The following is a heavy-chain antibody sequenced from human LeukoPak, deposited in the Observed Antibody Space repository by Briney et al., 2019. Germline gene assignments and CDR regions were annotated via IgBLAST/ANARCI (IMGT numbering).Heavy chain of an antibody. J-gene: IGHJ4*02. CDR3: ARNSPLRISRATPKRVYYFDY. D-gene: IGHD5-24*01. CDR1: GFTFSSYA. Sequence: PGGSLRLSCAASGFTFSSYAMSWVRQAPGKGLEWVSAISGNGRSTYYADSVKGRFTISRDNSKNTLYLQMNSLRAEDTAVYYCARNSPLRISRATPKRVYYFDYWGQGTLVTVSS. CDR2: ISGNGRST. V-gene: IGHV3-23*01.